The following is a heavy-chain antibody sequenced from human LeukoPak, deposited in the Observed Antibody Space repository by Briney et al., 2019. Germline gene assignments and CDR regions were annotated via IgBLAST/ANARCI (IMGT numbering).Heavy chain of an antibody. Sequence: PGGSLRLSCAASGFTFSSYAMGWVRQAPGKGLEWVSAISGSGGSTYYADSVKGRFTISRDNSKNTLYLQMNSLRAEDTAVYYCAKVGGDSSGYFPFDYWGQGTPVTVSS. CDR1: GFTFSSYA. D-gene: IGHD3-22*01. J-gene: IGHJ4*02. CDR3: AKVGGDSSGYFPFDY. V-gene: IGHV3-23*01. CDR2: ISGSGGST.